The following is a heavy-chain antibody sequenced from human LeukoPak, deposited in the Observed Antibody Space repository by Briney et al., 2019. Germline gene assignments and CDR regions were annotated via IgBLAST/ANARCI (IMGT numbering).Heavy chain of an antibody. Sequence: GASVNVSFKASGYIFTSYFMHWVRQAPGQGLAWMGIINPCGGSTSYAQKFQGRVTMTRDTSTSTVYMELSSLRSEDTAVYYCARDRRVVVPAATYYYGMDVWGQGTTVTVSS. CDR3: ARDRRVVVPAATYYYGMDV. V-gene: IGHV1-46*01. CDR1: GYIFTSYF. CDR2: INPCGGST. J-gene: IGHJ6*02. D-gene: IGHD2-2*01.